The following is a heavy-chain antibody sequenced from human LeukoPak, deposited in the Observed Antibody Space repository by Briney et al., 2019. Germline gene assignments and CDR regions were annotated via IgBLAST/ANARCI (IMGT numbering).Heavy chain of an antibody. CDR1: GFTFGDYA. Sequence: GGSLRLSCTASGFTFGDYAMSWFRQAPGKGLEWVGFIRSKAYGGTTEYAASVKGRFTISRDDSKSIAYLQMNSLKTEDTAVYYCTRGGNVLRFLEWLTNYGTDVWGQGTTVTVSS. CDR2: IRSKAYGGTT. V-gene: IGHV3-49*03. CDR3: TRGGNVLRFLEWLTNYGTDV. J-gene: IGHJ6*02. D-gene: IGHD3-3*01.